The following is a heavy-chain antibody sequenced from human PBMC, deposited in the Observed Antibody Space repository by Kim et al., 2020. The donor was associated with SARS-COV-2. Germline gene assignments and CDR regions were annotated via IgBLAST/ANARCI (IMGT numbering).Heavy chain of an antibody. D-gene: IGHD3-16*01. CDR3: SRVGGASAFDI. CDR2: K. Sequence: KYSVDSVKGRFTISKSDTKNSLYLQMNSLRAEDTALYYCSRVGGASAFDIWGQGTLVTVSS. V-gene: IGHV3-7*03. J-gene: IGHJ3*02.